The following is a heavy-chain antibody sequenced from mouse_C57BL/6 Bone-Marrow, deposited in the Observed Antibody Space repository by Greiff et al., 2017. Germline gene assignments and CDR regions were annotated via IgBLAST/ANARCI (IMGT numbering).Heavy chain of an antibody. D-gene: IGHD2-3*01. J-gene: IGHJ1*03. CDR1: GYTFTSYG. Sequence: QVQLQQSGAELARPGASVKLSCKASGYTFTSYGISWVKQRTGQGLEWIGEIYPRRGNTYYNEKFKGKATLTADKSSSTAYMELRSLTSEDSAVYFCAGLLRFYWYFDVWGTGTTVTVSS. CDR3: AGLLRFYWYFDV. CDR2: IYPRRGNT. V-gene: IGHV1-81*01.